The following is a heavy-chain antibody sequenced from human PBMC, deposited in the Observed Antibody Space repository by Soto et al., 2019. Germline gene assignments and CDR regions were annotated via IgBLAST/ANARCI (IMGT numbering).Heavy chain of an antibody. CDR2: IYPSDSRT. CDR3: ARGNVANWFDP. V-gene: IGHV5-51*01. CDR1: GYTFVNYW. Sequence: GESLKISCKASGYTFVNYWIVWVRQMPGKGLEWMGIIYPSDSRTKYSPSFQGQVTMSADKSISTAYLQWDSLEASDTAIYYCARGNVANWFDPWGQGTLVTVPQ. J-gene: IGHJ5*02.